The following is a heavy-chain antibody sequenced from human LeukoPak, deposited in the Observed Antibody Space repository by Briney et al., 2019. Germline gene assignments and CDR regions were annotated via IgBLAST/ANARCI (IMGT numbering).Heavy chain of an antibody. Sequence: GGSLRLSCAASGFTFSSYGMHWVRQAPGKGLEWVAVISYDGSNKYYADSVKGRFTISRDNSKNTLYLQMNSLRAEDTAVYYCARDAVPYCSSTSCPGGAFDIWGQGTMVTVSS. D-gene: IGHD2-2*01. CDR3: ARDAVPYCSSTSCPGGAFDI. V-gene: IGHV3-30*19. CDR2: ISYDGSNK. J-gene: IGHJ3*02. CDR1: GFTFSSYG.